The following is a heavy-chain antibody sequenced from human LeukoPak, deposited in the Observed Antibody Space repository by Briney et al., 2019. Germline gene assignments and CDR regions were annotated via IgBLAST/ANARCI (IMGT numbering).Heavy chain of an antibody. J-gene: IGHJ4*02. V-gene: IGHV3-15*07. CDR2: IKRKTEGGTT. D-gene: IGHD3-10*01. CDR3: TTGNFGPY. CDR1: GFTFSDAW. Sequence: PGGSLRLSCAASGFTFSDAWMNWVRQAPGKGLEWVGRIKRKTEGGTTDYGAPVKGGFTISRDDSKNTLYLQMNSLKTEDTAFYYCTTGNFGPYWGQGTLVTVSS.